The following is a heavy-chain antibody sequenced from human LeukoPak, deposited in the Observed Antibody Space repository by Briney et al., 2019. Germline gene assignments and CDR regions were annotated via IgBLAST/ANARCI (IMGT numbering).Heavy chain of an antibody. J-gene: IGHJ4*02. CDR3: ARTSSFTASGYDY. V-gene: IGHV1-8*03. Sequence: ASVKVSCKTSGYTLTSFHINWVRQATGHGLEWMGRMNPYSGDRGYAQKFQGRVSITSDTSISTAYMELSSLRSDDTAVYFCARTSSFTASGYDYWGQGTLVTVSS. CDR2: MNPYSGDR. CDR1: GYTLTSFH. D-gene: IGHD6-25*01.